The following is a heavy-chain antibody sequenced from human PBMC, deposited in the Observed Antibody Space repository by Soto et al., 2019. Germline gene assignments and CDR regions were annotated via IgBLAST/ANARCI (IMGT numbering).Heavy chain of an antibody. V-gene: IGHV3-30-3*01. CDR2: ISYDGSNK. CDR3: ARVVFGQQLPDWSDY. Sequence: GGSLRLSCAASGFTFSSYAMHWVRQAPGKGLEWVAVISYDGSNKYYADSVKGRFTISRDNSKNTLYLQMNSLRAEDTAVYYCARVVFGQQLPDWSDYWGQGTLVTVSS. CDR1: GFTFSSYA. J-gene: IGHJ4*02. D-gene: IGHD6-13*01.